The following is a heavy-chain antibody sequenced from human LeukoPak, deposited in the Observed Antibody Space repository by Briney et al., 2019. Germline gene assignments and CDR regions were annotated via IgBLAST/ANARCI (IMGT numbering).Heavy chain of an antibody. J-gene: IGHJ5*02. Sequence: GASVRVSCKVSGYTLTELSMHWVRQAPGKGLEWMGGFDPEDGETIYAQKFQGRVTMTEDTSTDTAYMELSSLRSEDTAVYYCAIGYYDFWSGYYTRWFDPWGQGTLVTVSS. CDR3: AIGYYDFWSGYYTRWFDP. D-gene: IGHD3-3*01. V-gene: IGHV1-24*01. CDR2: FDPEDGET. CDR1: GYTLTELS.